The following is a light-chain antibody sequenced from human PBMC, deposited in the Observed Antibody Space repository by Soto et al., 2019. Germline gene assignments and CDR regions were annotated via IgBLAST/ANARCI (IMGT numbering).Light chain of an antibody. V-gene: IGKV1-9*01. J-gene: IGKJ5*01. CDR3: QQLNSYPIT. CDR2: AAS. CDR1: QGINTF. Sequence: IPLTQSPSSLSASLGDRVTITCRASQGINTFLAWYQQKAGKAPKLLIYAASTLQSGVPSRFSGSGSGTDFTLTISSLQSEDFATYYCQQLNSYPITFGQGTRLEIK.